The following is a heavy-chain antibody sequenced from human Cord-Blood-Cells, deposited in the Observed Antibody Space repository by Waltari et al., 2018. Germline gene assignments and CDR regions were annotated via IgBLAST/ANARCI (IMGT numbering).Heavy chain of an antibody. J-gene: IGHJ4*02. Sequence: QVQLVQSGAEVKKPGASVKVSCKASGYTFTSYYMHWVRQAPGQGLEWMGIINPSGGSTSYAQKFKGRVTMTRDTSTSTVYMELSSLRSEDTAVYYCAKEYYGSGGGPYYFDYWGQGTLVTVSS. CDR2: INPSGGST. CDR3: AKEYYGSGGGPYYFDY. CDR1: GYTFTSYY. V-gene: IGHV1-46*01. D-gene: IGHD3-10*01.